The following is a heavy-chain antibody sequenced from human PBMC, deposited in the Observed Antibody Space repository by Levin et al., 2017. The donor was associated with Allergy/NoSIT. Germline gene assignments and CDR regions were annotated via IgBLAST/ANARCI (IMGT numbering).Heavy chain of an antibody. CDR1: GGSISTSSFY. V-gene: IGHV4-39*01. J-gene: IGHJ4*02. D-gene: IGHD1-26*01. CDR3: ARHKIEGGTSYFFDPFDF. CDR2: LYYSGST. Sequence: SETLSLTCAVSGGSISTSSFYWGWIRQPPGKGLEWIGSLYYSGSTYDNPSLKSRVTISVDTSKNQFSLKLRSVTATDTALYYCARHKIEGGTSYFFDPFDFWGQGTLVTVSS.